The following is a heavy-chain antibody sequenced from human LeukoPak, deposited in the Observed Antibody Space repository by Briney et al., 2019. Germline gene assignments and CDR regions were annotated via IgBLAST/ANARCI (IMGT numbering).Heavy chain of an antibody. D-gene: IGHD3-16*01. CDR2: ISGGGGRT. CDR1: GFTFSSYA. J-gene: IGHJ4*02. CDR3: AKFRGSEKTVIDC. Sequence: GGSLRLSCGASGFTFSSYAMSWVRQAPGKGLEWVSTISGGGGRTWYADSVKGRFTISRDNFKNTVDVQLNSLRAEDTAVYYCAKFRGSEKTVIDCWGQGTLVTVSS. V-gene: IGHV3-23*01.